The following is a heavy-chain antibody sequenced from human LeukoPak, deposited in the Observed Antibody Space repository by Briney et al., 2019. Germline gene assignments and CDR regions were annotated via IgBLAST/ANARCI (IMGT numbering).Heavy chain of an antibody. CDR1: GFTFSSYG. Sequence: PGGSLRLSCAASGFTFSSYGMHWVRQAPGKGLERVAFIRYDGSNKNYGDSVKGRFTISRDSSKNTLYVQMNSLRVEDTAVYYCAKDRGTGTVVDYFDYWGQGTLVTVSS. CDR2: IRYDGSNK. J-gene: IGHJ4*02. D-gene: IGHD1-14*01. V-gene: IGHV3-30*02. CDR3: AKDRGTGTVVDYFDY.